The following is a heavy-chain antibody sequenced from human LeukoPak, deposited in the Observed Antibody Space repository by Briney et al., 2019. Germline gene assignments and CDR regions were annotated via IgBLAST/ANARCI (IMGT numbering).Heavy chain of an antibody. D-gene: IGHD3-3*01. V-gene: IGHV3-11*01. J-gene: IGHJ5*02. CDR3: ARGGGWEYDFWSGYLNWFDP. CDR1: GFTFSDYY. CDR2: ISSSGNTI. Sequence: GGSLRLSCAASGFTFSDYYMSWIRQAPGKGLEWVSYISSSGNTIYYADSVKGRFTISRDNAKNSLYLQMNSLRAEDTAVYYCARGGGWEYDFWSGYLNWFDPWGQGTLVTVSS.